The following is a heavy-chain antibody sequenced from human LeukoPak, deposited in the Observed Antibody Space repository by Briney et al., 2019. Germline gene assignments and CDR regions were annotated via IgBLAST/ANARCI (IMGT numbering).Heavy chain of an antibody. J-gene: IGHJ6*03. V-gene: IGHV1-2*06. D-gene: IGHD6-13*01. CDR2: INPNSGGT. CDR3: ARDRRIMLAAAGKFGYYMDV. Sequence: ASVKVSCKASGYTFTGYYMHWGRQAPGQGLEWMGRINPNSGGTNYAQKFQGRVTMTRDTSISTAYMELSRLRSDDTAVYYCARDRRIMLAAAGKFGYYMDVWGKGTTVTVSS. CDR1: GYTFTGYY.